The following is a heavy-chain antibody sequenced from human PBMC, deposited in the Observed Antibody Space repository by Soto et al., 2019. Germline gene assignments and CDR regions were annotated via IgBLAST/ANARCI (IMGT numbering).Heavy chain of an antibody. CDR2: IWHDGGNK. V-gene: IGHV3-33*01. CDR3: ARDGDVNTGVGKDY. Sequence: QVQLVESGGGVVQPGRSLRLSCAASGFTFSSYGMHWVRQAPGKGLEWVAFIWHDGGNKFYAESVKGRFTISRDNSKNTLYLQMTRLSAEDTAMYCCARDGDVNTGVGKDYWGQGTLVTVSS. D-gene: IGHD7-27*01. J-gene: IGHJ4*02. CDR1: GFTFSSYG.